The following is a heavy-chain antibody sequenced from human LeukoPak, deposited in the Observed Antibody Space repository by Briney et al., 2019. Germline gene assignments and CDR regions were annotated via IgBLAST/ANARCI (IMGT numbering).Heavy chain of an antibody. CDR1: GFTFSSYA. V-gene: IGHV3-23*01. J-gene: IGHJ6*03. CDR3: AKVGQLYHYMDV. D-gene: IGHD6-6*01. CDR2: ISGSGGST. Sequence: GGSLRLSCAASGFTFSSYAMSWVRQAPGKGLEWVSAISGSGGSTYYADSVKGRFTISRDNSKNTLYLQMNSLRAEDTAVYHCAKVGQLYHYMDVWGKGTTVTVSS.